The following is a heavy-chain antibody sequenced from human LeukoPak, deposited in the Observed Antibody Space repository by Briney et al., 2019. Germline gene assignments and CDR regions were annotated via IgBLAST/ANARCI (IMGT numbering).Heavy chain of an antibody. CDR3: AKGQGSEIYKYYFDY. J-gene: IGHJ4*02. CDR1: GFTFSMYA. V-gene: IGHV3-23*01. CDR2: ISDNT. D-gene: IGHD3-10*01. Sequence: PGGSLRLSCAVSGFTFSMYAMAWVRQAPGKGLEWVSGISDNTYYADSVRGRFTISRDNSKNTLYLQMNSLRAKDTAVYYCAKGQGSEIYKYYFDYWGQGALVTVSS.